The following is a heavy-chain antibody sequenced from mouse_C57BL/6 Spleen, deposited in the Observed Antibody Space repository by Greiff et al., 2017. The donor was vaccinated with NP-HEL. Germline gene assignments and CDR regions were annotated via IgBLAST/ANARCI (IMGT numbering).Heavy chain of an antibody. CDR3: ARRPDYLYAMDY. Sequence: EVKVVESGGGLVKPGGSLKLSCAASGFTFSSYTMSWVRQTPEKRLEWVATISGGGGNTYYPDSVKGRFTISRDNAKNTLYLQMSSLRSEDTALYYCARRPDYLYAMDYWGHGTSVTVSS. V-gene: IGHV5-9*01. CDR1: GFTFSSYT. CDR2: ISGGGGNT. D-gene: IGHD2-4*01. J-gene: IGHJ4*01.